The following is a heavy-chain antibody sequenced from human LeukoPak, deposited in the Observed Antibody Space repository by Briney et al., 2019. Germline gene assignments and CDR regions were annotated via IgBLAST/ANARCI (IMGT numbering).Heavy chain of an antibody. V-gene: IGHV3-9*01. CDR3: AKGRSSSWSFDY. CDR1: GFAIDDYA. D-gene: IGHD6-13*01. CDR2: ISWNSGSI. J-gene: IGHJ4*02. Sequence: GRSLRLSCAASGFAIDDYAMHWVRQAPGKGLEWVSGISWNSGSIGYADSVKGRFTISRDNAKNSLYLQMNSLRAEDTALYYCAKGRSSSWSFDYWGQGTLVTVSS.